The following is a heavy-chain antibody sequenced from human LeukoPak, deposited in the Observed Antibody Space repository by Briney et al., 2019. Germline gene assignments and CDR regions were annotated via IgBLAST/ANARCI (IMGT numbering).Heavy chain of an antibody. CDR1: GYTFTSYG. V-gene: IGHV1-18*01. CDR3: ARLLLLWFGESPRFDP. Sequence: ASVKVSCKASGYTFTSYGISWVRQAPGQGLEWMGWISAYNGNTNYAQKLQGRVTMTTDTSTSTAYMELRSLRSDDTAVYYCARLLLLWFGESPRFDPWGQGTLVTVSS. J-gene: IGHJ5*02. CDR2: ISAYNGNT. D-gene: IGHD3-10*01.